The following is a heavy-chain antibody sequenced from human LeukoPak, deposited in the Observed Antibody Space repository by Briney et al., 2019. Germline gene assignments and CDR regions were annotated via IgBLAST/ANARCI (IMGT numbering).Heavy chain of an antibody. V-gene: IGHV4-39*07. J-gene: IGHJ4*02. CDR3: ARQGVIGYYDSSGYYIDY. CDR2: IYYSGSP. Sequence: SETLSLTCTVSGGSISSNSYYWGWIRQPPGKGLEWIGNIYYSGSPYYNPSLKSRVTISIDTSKNQFSLKLSSVTAADTAIYYCARQGVIGYYDSSGYYIDYWGQGTLVTVSS. CDR1: GGSISSNSYY. D-gene: IGHD3-22*01.